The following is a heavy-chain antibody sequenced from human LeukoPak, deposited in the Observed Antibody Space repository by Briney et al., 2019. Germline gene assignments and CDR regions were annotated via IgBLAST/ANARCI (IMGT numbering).Heavy chain of an antibody. J-gene: IGHJ6*03. V-gene: IGHV4-39*07. CDR1: GGSISSSSYY. D-gene: IGHD4-17*01. CDR3: ARDRRDETSGDYGDYADAYYYYMDV. Sequence: PSETLSLTCTVSGGSISSSSYYWGWIRQPPGKGLEWIGGIYYSGSTYYNPSLKSRVAISVDTSKNQFSLKLSSVTAADTAVYYCARDRRDETSGDYGDYADAYYYYMDVWGKGTTVTVSS. CDR2: IYYSGST.